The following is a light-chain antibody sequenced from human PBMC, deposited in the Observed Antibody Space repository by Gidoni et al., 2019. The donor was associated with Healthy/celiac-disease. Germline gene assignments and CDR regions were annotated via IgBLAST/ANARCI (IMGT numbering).Light chain of an antibody. CDR3: QQRSNWPYT. CDR2: DAS. J-gene: IGKJ2*01. Sequence: EIVLTQSPATLSLSPGERATLSCRASQSVSFYLAWYQQKPGQAPRLLIYDASNRATGIPARFSGSGSGTDFTLTISSLEPEDFAVYYCQQRSNWPYTFGQXTKLEIK. V-gene: IGKV3-11*01. CDR1: QSVSFY.